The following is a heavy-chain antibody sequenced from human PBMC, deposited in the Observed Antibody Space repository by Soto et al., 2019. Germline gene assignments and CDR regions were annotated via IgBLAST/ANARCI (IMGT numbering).Heavy chain of an antibody. CDR1: GFSLTTSGVA. CDR3: VHRVDLWT. Sequence: QITLKESGPTLVKPTQTLTLTCTSSGFSLTTSGVAVGWIRQPPGKALEWLALIYWDEDKHYSPSHNSRLTISKDTCKNQVVLTRTNRDPVDTATYYCVHRVDLWTWGQGPVVTVSS. J-gene: IGHJ5*02. D-gene: IGHD3-10*01. V-gene: IGHV2-5*02. CDR2: IYWDEDK.